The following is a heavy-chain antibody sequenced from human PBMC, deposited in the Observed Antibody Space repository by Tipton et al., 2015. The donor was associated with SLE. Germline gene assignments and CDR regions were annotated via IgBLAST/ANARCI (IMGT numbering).Heavy chain of an antibody. CDR3: ASVREGYNYDFDN. J-gene: IGHJ4*02. V-gene: IGHV4-34*01. CDR1: GGSFSSHY. D-gene: IGHD5-24*01. Sequence: TLSLTCAVYGGSFSSHYWSWIRQPPGKGLEWIGEINHSGSTNYNPSLKSRVTISADTSKNQFSLKLSSVTAADTAVYYCASVREGYNYDFDNWGQGTLVSVSP. CDR2: INHSGST.